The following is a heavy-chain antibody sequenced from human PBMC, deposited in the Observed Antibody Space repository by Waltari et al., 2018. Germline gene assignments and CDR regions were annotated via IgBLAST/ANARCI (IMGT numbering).Heavy chain of an antibody. Sequence: EVQLLESGGGLVQPGGSLRLSCAASGFTFSSYAISWVRQAPGKGLEWVSAVRGSGGEGLSVIGGRAGTDNTADRVKSRFTISRDNSKNTLYLQMNSLRAEDTAVYYCAKDANGYSGYEPNDYWGQGTLVTVSS. D-gene: IGHD5-12*01. CDR3: AKDANGYSGYEPNDY. CDR2: VRGSGGEGLSVIGGRAGT. CDR1: GFTFSSYA. V-gene: IGHV3-23*01. J-gene: IGHJ4*02.